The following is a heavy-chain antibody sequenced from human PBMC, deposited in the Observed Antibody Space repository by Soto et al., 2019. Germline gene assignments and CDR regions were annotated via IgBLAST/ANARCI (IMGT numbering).Heavy chain of an antibody. V-gene: IGHV3-49*03. CDR2: IRSKAYGGTK. CDR3: TTYTFLIRFDY. Sequence: GGSLRLSCTASGFTFGDYAMSWFRQAPGKGLEWVGFIRSKAYGGTKEYAASVKGRFTISRDDSKSIAYLQMNSLKTEDTAVYYCTTYTFLIRFDYWGQGTLVTVSS. D-gene: IGHD3-3*01. CDR1: GFTFGDYA. J-gene: IGHJ4*02.